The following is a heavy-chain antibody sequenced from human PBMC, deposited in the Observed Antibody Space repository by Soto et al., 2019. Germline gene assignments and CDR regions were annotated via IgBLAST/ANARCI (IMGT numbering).Heavy chain of an antibody. V-gene: IGHV4-34*01. CDR3: ARKGTGELLHYYYYGMDV. CDR1: GGSFSGYY. Sequence: QVQLQQWGAGLLKPSETLSLTCAVYGGSFSGYYWSWIRQPPGKGLEWIGEINHSGSTNYNPSLKSRVTIPVGASKNQFSLKLSSVTAADTAVYYCARKGTGELLHYYYYGMDVWGQGTTVTVSS. D-gene: IGHD1-26*01. J-gene: IGHJ6*02. CDR2: INHSGST.